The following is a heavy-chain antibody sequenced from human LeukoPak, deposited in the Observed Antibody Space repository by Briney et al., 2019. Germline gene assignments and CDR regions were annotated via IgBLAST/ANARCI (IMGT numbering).Heavy chain of an antibody. D-gene: IGHD3-10*01. J-gene: IGHJ6*03. Sequence: SETLSLTCTVSGGSISSSSYYWGWIRQPPGKGLEWIGSIYYSGSTYYNPSLKSRVTISVDTSKNQFSLKLSSVTAADTAVCYCARIGREYYGSGSYYNYYYYYMDVWGKGTTVTVSS. CDR1: GGSISSSSYY. CDR3: ARIGREYYGSGSYYNYYYYYMDV. V-gene: IGHV4-39*07. CDR2: IYYSGST.